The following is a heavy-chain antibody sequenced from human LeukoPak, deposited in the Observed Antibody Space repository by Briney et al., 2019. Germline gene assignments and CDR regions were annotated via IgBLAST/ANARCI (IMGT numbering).Heavy chain of an antibody. Sequence: SETLSLTCTVSGGSISSYYWSWIRQPPGKGLEWIGYIYYSGSTNYNPSLKSRVTISVDTSKNQFSLKLSSVTAADTAVYYCARDYCSSTSCYGGYNWFDPWGQGTLVTVSS. CDR3: ARDYCSSTSCYGGYNWFDP. V-gene: IGHV4-59*01. D-gene: IGHD2-2*01. CDR2: IYYSGST. J-gene: IGHJ5*02. CDR1: GGSISSYY.